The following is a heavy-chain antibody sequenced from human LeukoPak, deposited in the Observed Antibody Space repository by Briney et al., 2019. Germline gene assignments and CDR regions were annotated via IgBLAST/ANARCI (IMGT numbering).Heavy chain of an antibody. V-gene: IGHV3-33*08. CDR3: ARETRSTVVTLVGYYYYYMDV. CDR2: IWYDGSNK. Sequence: PGGSLRLSCAASGFTFSSYGMHWVRQAPGKGLEWVAVIWYDGSNKYYADSVKGRFTISRDNSKNTLYLQMNSLRAEDTAVYYCARETRSTVVTLVGYYYYYMDVWSKGTTVTVSS. D-gene: IGHD4-23*01. CDR1: GFTFSSYG. J-gene: IGHJ6*03.